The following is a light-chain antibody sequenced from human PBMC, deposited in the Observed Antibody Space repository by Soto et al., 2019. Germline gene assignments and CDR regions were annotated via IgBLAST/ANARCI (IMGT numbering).Light chain of an antibody. J-gene: IGLJ1*01. CDR3: KSYAGSNTYV. Sequence: QSVLTQPASVFGSPGQSITISCTGTSSDVGGYNFVSWYQHHPGKAPRLIIYEVVQRPSGVPDRFSGSKSGNTASLTVSGLQAADEADYFCKSYAGSNTYVFGSGTKLTVL. V-gene: IGLV2-8*01. CDR1: SSDVGGYNF. CDR2: EVV.